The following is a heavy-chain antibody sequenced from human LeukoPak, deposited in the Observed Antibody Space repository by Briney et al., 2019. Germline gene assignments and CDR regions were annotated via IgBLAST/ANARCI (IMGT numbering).Heavy chain of an antibody. J-gene: IGHJ4*02. D-gene: IGHD6-13*01. Sequence: SVKVPCKASGGTFSSYAISWVRQAPGQGLEWMGRIIPIFGTANYAQKFQGRVTITTDESTSTAYMELSSLRSEDTAVYYCARDYKGRIAAADSVWGQGTLVTISS. CDR2: IIPIFGTA. CDR3: ARDYKGRIAAADSV. CDR1: GGTFSSYA. V-gene: IGHV1-69*05.